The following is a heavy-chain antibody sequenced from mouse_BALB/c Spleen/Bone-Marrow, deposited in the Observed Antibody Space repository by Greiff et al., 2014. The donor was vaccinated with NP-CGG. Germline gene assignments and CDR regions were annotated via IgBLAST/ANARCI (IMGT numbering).Heavy chain of an antibody. CDR3: ARVHDYGTYDTFAY. CDR2: ILPGSGTS. Sequence: VQLQQSGAELMKPGASVKISCKATGYTFSSYWIEWVKLRPGHGLEWIGEILPGSGTSNYNMKFKGKATFTADTSSNTAYMQLSSLTSEDSAVYYCARVHDYGTYDTFAYWGQGTLAIFSA. V-gene: IGHV1-9*01. D-gene: IGHD2-1*01. CDR1: GYTFSSYW. J-gene: IGHJ3*01.